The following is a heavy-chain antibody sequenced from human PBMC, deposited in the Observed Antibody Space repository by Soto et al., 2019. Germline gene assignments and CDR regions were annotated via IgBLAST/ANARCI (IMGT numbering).Heavy chain of an antibody. V-gene: IGHV6-1*01. Sequence: PSETLSLTCAISGDSVSSNSAAWNWIRQSPSRGLEWLGRTYYRSKWYSDYAVSEKSRITINPDTSKNQFSLQLNSVTPEDTAVYYCARDNWNYRPDAFDIWGQGTMVTVSS. CDR3: ARDNWNYRPDAFDI. J-gene: IGHJ3*02. CDR1: GDSVSSNSAA. CDR2: TYYRSKWYS. D-gene: IGHD1-7*01.